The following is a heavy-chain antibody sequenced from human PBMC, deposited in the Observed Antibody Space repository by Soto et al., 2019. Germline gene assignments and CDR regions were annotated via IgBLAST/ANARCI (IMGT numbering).Heavy chain of an antibody. D-gene: IGHD6-19*01. V-gene: IGHV1-46*01. J-gene: IGHJ3*02. CDR2: INPTGGST. Sequence: ASVKVSCKASGYTFTSYEISWVRQAPGQGLEWMGIINPTGGSTNYAQKFQGRVTVTRDTSTSTVYMELSSLRSEDTAVYYCARGVGSGLYRDAFDIWGQGTLVTVSS. CDR1: GYTFTSYE. CDR3: ARGVGSGLYRDAFDI.